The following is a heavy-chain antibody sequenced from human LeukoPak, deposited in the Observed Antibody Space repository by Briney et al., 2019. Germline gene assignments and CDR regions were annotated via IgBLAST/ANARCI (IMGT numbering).Heavy chain of an antibody. CDR1: GFTFSSYA. CDR2: ISGSGDST. CDR3: TQQWLVLGAFDI. J-gene: IGHJ3*02. D-gene: IGHD6-19*01. Sequence: PGGSLRLSCAASGFTFSSYAMSWVRQAPGKGLEWVSAISGSGDSTYDADSVKGRFTISRDNSKNTLYLQMNSLRAEDTAVYYCTQQWLVLGAFDIWGQGTMVTVSS. V-gene: IGHV3-23*01.